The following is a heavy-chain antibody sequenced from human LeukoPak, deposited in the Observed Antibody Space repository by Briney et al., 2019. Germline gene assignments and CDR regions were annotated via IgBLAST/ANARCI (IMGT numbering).Heavy chain of an antibody. CDR2: ISYDGSNK. D-gene: IGHD2-2*01. V-gene: IGHV3-30*03. CDR3: ARGLIKDQLLLFDY. Sequence: GGSLRLSCAASGFTFSSYWMHWVRQAPGKGLEWVAVISYDGSNKYYADSVKGRFTISRDNSKNTLYLQMNSLRAEDTAVYYCARGLIKDQLLLFDYWGQGTLVTVSS. J-gene: IGHJ4*02. CDR1: GFTFSSYW.